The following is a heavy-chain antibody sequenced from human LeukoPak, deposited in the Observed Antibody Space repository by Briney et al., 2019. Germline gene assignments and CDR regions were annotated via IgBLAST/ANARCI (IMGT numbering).Heavy chain of an antibody. J-gene: IGHJ6*02. D-gene: IGHD6-19*01. CDR2: ISGSGLST. CDR3: AREGTVAGDTTFYYYYGMDV. V-gene: IGHV3-23*01. Sequence: GGSLRLSCAASGFTFNSYAMSWVRQAPGRGLDWVSAISGSGLSTYYADSVKGRFTISRDNSKNTLYLQMNSLRAEDTAVYYCAREGTVAGDTTFYYYYGMDVWGQGTLVTVSS. CDR1: GFTFNSYA.